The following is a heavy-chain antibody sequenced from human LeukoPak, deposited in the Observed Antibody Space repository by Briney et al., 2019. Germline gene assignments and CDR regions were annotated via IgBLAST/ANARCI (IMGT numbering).Heavy chain of an antibody. CDR1: GFTFSGSA. CDR2: IRSKANSYAT. Sequence: GGSLRLSCAVSGFTFSGSAMHWVRQASGKGLEWVGRIRSKANSYATAYAASVKGRFTISRDDSKNTAYLQMNSLKTEDTAVYYCTSPNIARNGDYPDYWGQGTLVTVSS. D-gene: IGHD4-17*01. CDR3: TSPNIARNGDYPDY. J-gene: IGHJ4*02. V-gene: IGHV3-73*01.